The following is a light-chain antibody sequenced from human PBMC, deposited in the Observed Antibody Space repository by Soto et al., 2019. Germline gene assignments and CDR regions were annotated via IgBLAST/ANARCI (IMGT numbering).Light chain of an antibody. CDR2: RNN. CDR3: AAWDDSLNGVV. V-gene: IGLV1-44*01. J-gene: IGLJ2*01. Sequence: QAVVTQPPSASGTPGQRVTISCSGSNSNIGSDSVNWYQQLPGTAPKLLIYRNNQRPSGVPDRLSGSKSGTSASLAISGLQSDDEADYYCAAWDDSLNGVVFGGGTKLTVL. CDR1: NSNIGSDS.